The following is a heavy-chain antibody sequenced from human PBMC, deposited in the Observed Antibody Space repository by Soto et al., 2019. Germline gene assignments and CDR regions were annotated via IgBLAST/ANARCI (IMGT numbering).Heavy chain of an antibody. CDR1: GCKFSDYA. Sequence: GGSIRLSYAASGCKFSDYAVTWVRQNPGKALEWVSAIGGSGRSTYYADSVKGRFTISRDNYKNTLFLQMNSLRAEDTAVYFCAKGTANDPRVYDYWGQGTLVTVSS. CDR2: IGGSGRST. D-gene: IGHD1-1*01. V-gene: IGHV3-23*01. CDR3: AKGTANDPRVYDY. J-gene: IGHJ4*02.